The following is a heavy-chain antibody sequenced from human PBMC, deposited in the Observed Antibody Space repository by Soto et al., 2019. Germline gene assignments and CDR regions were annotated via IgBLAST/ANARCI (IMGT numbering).Heavy chain of an antibody. J-gene: IGHJ6*02. Sequence: GGSLRLSCAASGFTLRNSRMSWVRQAPGKGLEWVANIKQDGSEKYYVDSVKGRFTISRDNAKNSLYLQMNSLRAEDTAVYYCALVRSDYYYYGMDVWGQGTTVTVSS. V-gene: IGHV3-7*02. CDR2: IKQDGSEK. CDR1: GFTLRNSR. CDR3: ALVRSDYYYYGMDV. D-gene: IGHD6-13*01.